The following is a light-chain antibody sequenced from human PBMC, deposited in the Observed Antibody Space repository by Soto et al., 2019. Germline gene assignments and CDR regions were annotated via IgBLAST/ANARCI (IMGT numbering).Light chain of an antibody. J-gene: IGKJ5*01. V-gene: IGKV1-5*03. CDR1: QSISNW. Sequence: DIQMTQSPSTLSASVGDRVTITSRASQSISNWLAWYQQKPGKAPEVLIYKASTLQSGVPSRFSGSGTGTEFTLTINRLQPDDFATYYCQQYNRYPITFGQGTRLEIK. CDR3: QQYNRYPIT. CDR2: KAS.